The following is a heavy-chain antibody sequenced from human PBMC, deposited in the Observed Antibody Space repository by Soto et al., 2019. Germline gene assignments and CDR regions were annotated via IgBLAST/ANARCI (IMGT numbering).Heavy chain of an antibody. CDR3: ATGLIAGRNY. V-gene: IGHV3-48*02. D-gene: IGHD6-6*01. Sequence: GGSLRLSCTASGFTFSSYNMHWVRRAPGKGLENLSYISSSGTTYYADSVKGRFTISRDNAKTSVYLQMNSLRDEDTAVYYCATGLIAGRNYWGPGTLVTVSS. J-gene: IGHJ4*02. CDR1: GFTFSSYN. CDR2: ISSSGTT.